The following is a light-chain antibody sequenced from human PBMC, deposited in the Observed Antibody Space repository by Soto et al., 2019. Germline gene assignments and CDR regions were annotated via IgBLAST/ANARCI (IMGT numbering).Light chain of an antibody. Sequence: QSALTQPASVSGSPGQSITISCTGTSSDVGGYKFVSWYQQHPGKAPKLMIYEVSNRPSGVSNRFSGSKSGNTASLTISGLHAEDAADYYCSSYISSSTPNDYVLGSGTKVT. V-gene: IGLV2-14*01. CDR3: SSYISSSTPNDYV. CDR2: EVS. CDR1: SSDVGGYKF. J-gene: IGLJ1*01.